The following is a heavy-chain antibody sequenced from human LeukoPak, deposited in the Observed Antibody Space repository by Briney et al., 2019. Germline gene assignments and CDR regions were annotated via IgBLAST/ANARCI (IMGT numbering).Heavy chain of an antibody. CDR2: IIPIFGTA. CDR3: ARGTMVRGATYYYYGMDV. V-gene: IGHV1-69*13. D-gene: IGHD3-10*01. CDR1: GGTFSSYA. Sequence: SVKVSCKASGGTFSSYAISWVRQAPGQGLEWMGGIIPIFGTANYAQKFQGRVTITADESTSTAYMELSSLRSEDTAVFYCARGTMVRGATYYYYGMDVWAKGTTVTVSS. J-gene: IGHJ6*04.